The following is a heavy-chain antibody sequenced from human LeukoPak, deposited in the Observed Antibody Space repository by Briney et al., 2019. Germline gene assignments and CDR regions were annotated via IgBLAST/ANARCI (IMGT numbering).Heavy chain of an antibody. Sequence: GSSVKVSCKASGDTFSSYAINWVRQAPGQGLEWMGGIIPIFGTTNYAQKFQGRVTITTDESTSTAYMELSSLRSEDTAVYYCARESSHSGSLVYWGQGTLVTVSS. J-gene: IGHJ4*02. V-gene: IGHV1-69*05. CDR1: GDTFSSYA. D-gene: IGHD1-26*01. CDR2: IIPIFGTT. CDR3: ARESSHSGSLVY.